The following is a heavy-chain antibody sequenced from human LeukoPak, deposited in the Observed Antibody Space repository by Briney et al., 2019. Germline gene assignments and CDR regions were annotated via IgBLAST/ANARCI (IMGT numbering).Heavy chain of an antibody. D-gene: IGHD3-22*01. Sequence: SETLSLTCTVSGGSISSSSDYWGWIRQAPGKGLEWIGSIYYHENTYYNSSLKGRVTISVDTSKNQFSLKLSSVTAADTAVYYCARGSSGYYGAVYFDYWGQGTLVTVSS. CDR2: IYYHENT. V-gene: IGHV4-39*07. CDR3: ARGSSGYYGAVYFDY. CDR1: GGSISSSSDY. J-gene: IGHJ4*02.